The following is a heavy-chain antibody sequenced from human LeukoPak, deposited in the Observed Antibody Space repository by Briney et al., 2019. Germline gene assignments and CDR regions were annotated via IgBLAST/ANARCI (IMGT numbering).Heavy chain of an antibody. V-gene: IGHV4-34*01. J-gene: IGHJ4*02. CDR2: INHSGST. D-gene: IGHD3-3*01. Sequence: SETLSLTCAVYGGSFSGYYWSWIRQPPGKGLDWIGEINHSGSTNYNPSLKSRVTISVDTSKNQFSLKLTSVTAADTAVYYCARGHHTYYDFWSGYYTVFDYWGQGTLVTVSS. CDR1: GGSFSGYY. CDR3: ARGHHTYYDFWSGYYTVFDY.